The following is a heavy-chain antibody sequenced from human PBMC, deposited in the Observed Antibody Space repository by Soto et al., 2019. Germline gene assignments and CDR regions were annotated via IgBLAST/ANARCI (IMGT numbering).Heavy chain of an antibody. CDR1: GFTFSDYY. D-gene: IGHD6-13*01. CDR3: ARIGYSSSWYEVDY. CDR2: ISSSSYT. J-gene: IGHJ4*02. V-gene: IGHV3-11*06. Sequence: GGSLRLSCAASGFTFSDYYMSWIRQAPGKGLEWVSYISSSSYTNYADSVKGRFTISRDNAKTSVHLQMSSLRADDTGVYYCARIGYSSSWYEVDYWGQGTLVTVSS.